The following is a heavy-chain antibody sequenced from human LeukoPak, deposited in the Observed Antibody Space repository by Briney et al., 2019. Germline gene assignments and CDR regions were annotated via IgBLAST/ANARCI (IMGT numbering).Heavy chain of an antibody. CDR2: ISSSSSYI. CDR3: ARSVYCSSTSCLDY. V-gene: IGHV3-21*01. CDR1: GFTFSSYS. Sequence: GGSLRLSCAASGFTFSSYSMNWVRQAPGKGLEWVSSISSSSSYIYYADSVKGRFTISRDNAKNPLYLQMNSLRAEDTAVYYCARSVYCSSTSCLDYWGQGTLVTVSS. J-gene: IGHJ4*02. D-gene: IGHD2-2*01.